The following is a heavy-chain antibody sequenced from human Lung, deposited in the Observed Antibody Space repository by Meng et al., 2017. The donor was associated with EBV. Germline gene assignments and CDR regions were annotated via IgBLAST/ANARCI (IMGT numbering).Heavy chain of an antibody. CDR3: AREYSSSSGLPGP. V-gene: IGHV4-30-4*08. Sequence: GQLQESGQGLGKPYQPLSLTCTVSGGSIRFGDYYWSWIRQPPGKGLEWIGYIYDSGSTSYNPSLMSRVTISVDTSRNQFSLKLTSVTAADTAVYYCAREYSSSSGLPGPWGQGTLVTVSS. D-gene: IGHD6-6*01. CDR2: IYDSGST. CDR1: GGSIRFGDYY. J-gene: IGHJ5*02.